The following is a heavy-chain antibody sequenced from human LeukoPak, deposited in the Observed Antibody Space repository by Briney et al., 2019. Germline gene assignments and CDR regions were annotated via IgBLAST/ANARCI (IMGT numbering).Heavy chain of an antibody. J-gene: IGHJ3*02. CDR3: AREGGSSSWYIAFDI. CDR2: IYSGGST. Sequence: QSGGSLRLSCAASGFTVSSNYMSWVRQAPGKGLEWVSVIYSGGSTYYADSVKGRFTISRHNTKNTLYPQMNSLRAEDTAVYYCAREGGSSSWYIAFDIWGQGTMVTVSS. V-gene: IGHV3-53*04. D-gene: IGHD6-13*01. CDR1: GFTVSSNY.